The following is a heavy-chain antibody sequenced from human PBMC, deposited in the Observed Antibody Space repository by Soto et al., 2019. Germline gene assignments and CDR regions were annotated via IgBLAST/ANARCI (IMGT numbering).Heavy chain of an antibody. CDR3: ARDVRYCSGGSCYDLHY. Sequence: ASVKVSCKASGYTFTSYAMHWVRQAPGQRLEWMGWINAGNGNTKYSQKFQGRVTITRDTSPSTAYMELSSLRSEDTAVYYCARDVRYCSGGSCYDLHYWGQGTLVTVSS. J-gene: IGHJ4*02. D-gene: IGHD2-15*01. V-gene: IGHV1-3*01. CDR1: GYTFTSYA. CDR2: INAGNGNT.